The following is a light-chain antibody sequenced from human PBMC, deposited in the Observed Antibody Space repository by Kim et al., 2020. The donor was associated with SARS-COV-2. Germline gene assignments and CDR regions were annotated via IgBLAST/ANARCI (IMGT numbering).Light chain of an antibody. V-gene: IGLV3-21*04. CDR3: QVWDSSSDHPV. J-gene: IGLJ2*01. Sequence: APGKTARITWGGNNIGSKSVHWYQQQPGQAPVLVIYYDSDRPSGIPERFSGSNSGNTATLTISRVEAGDEADYYCQVWDSSSDHPVFGGGTKLTVL. CDR1: NIGSKS. CDR2: YDS.